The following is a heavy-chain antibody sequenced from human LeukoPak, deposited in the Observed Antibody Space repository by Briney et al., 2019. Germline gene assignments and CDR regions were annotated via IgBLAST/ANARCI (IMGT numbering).Heavy chain of an antibody. CDR2: ISWNSGSI. Sequence: SLRLSCAASGFTFDDYAMHWVRQAPGKGLEWVPGISWNSGSIGYADSVKGRFTISRDNAKNSLYLQMNSLRAEDTALYYCARDRPPTYYYGSGSYFDYWGQGTLVTVSS. J-gene: IGHJ4*02. V-gene: IGHV3-9*01. D-gene: IGHD3-10*01. CDR3: ARDRPPTYYYGSGSYFDY. CDR1: GFTFDDYA.